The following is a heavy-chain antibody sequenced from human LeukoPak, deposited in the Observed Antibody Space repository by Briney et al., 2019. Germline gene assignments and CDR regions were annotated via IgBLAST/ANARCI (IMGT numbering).Heavy chain of an antibody. V-gene: IGHV4-39*07. CDR1: GGSISSSSYY. D-gene: IGHD5-18*01. Sequence: SETLSLTCTVSGGSISSSSYYWGWIRQPPGKGLEWIGEINHSGSTNYNPSLKSRVTISVDTSKNQFSLKLSSVTAADTAVYYCARAPVSPRQFDTAMVRRYYYYGMDVWGQGTTVTVSS. J-gene: IGHJ6*02. CDR2: INHSGST. CDR3: ARAPVSPRQFDTAMVRRYYYYGMDV.